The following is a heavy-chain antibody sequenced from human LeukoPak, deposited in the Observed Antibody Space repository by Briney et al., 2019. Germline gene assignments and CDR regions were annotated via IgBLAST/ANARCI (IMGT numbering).Heavy chain of an antibody. Sequence: PSETLSLTCAVYGGSFSGYYWSWIRQPPGKGLEWIGEINHSGSTNYNPSLKSRVTISVDTSKNQFSLKLSSVTAADTAVYYCARGSSLYYDDSSGYYELDSWGQGTLVTVSS. V-gene: IGHV4-34*01. J-gene: IGHJ4*02. CDR3: ARGSSLYYDDSSGYYELDS. CDR2: INHSGST. CDR1: GGSFSGYY. D-gene: IGHD3-22*01.